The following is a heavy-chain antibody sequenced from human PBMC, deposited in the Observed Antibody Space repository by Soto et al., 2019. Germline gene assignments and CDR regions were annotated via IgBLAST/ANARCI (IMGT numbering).Heavy chain of an antibody. J-gene: IGHJ3*01. Sequence: ASVKVSCKASAHTFSSYFMNWVRQAPGKGLEWISYISSTSNTRYYADSVKGRFTISRDNAKNSLYLQMDSLRAEDTAVYYCAGAFDFWGQGTMVTVSS. CDR2: ISSTSNTR. CDR3: AGAFDF. V-gene: IGHV3-48*01. CDR1: AHTFSSYF.